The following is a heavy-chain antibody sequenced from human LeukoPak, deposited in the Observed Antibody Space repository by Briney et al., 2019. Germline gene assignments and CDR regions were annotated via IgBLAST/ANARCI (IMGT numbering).Heavy chain of an antibody. J-gene: IGHJ4*02. CDR3: ARDPSMVRGENTPYFDY. Sequence: RASVKVSCKASGGTFSSYAISWVRQAPGQGLEWMGGIIPIFGTANYAQKFQGRVTITADESTSTAYMELSSLRSEGTAVYYCARDPSMVRGENTPYFDYWGQGTLVTVSS. CDR1: GGTFSSYA. CDR2: IIPIFGTA. V-gene: IGHV1-69*13. D-gene: IGHD3-10*01.